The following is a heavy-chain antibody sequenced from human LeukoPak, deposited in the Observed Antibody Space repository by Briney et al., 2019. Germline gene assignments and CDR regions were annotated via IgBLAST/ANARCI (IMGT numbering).Heavy chain of an antibody. CDR3: ARALRL. J-gene: IGHJ4*02. D-gene: IGHD3-16*01. Sequence: PGGSLRLSCAASGFTFSSYGMHWVRQAPGKGLEWVAFIRYDGSNKYYADSVKGRFTISRDNARNSLYLQINSLRDEDTAVYYCARALRLGGQGTLVTVSS. CDR2: IRYDGSNK. CDR1: GFTFSSYG. V-gene: IGHV3-30*02.